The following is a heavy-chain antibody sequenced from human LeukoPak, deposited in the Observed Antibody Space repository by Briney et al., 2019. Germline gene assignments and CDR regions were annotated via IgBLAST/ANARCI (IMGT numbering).Heavy chain of an antibody. V-gene: IGHV4-4*02. CDR2: IYHSGST. CDR1: GGSISSSNW. CDR3: ARGSTVTTFYWYFDL. J-gene: IGHJ2*01. Sequence: SETLSLTCAVSGGSISSSNWWSWVRQPPGKGLEWIGEIYHSGSTNYNPPLKSRVTISVDTSKNQFSLKLSSVTAADTAVYYCARGSTVTTFYWYFDLWGRGTLVTVSS. D-gene: IGHD4-17*01.